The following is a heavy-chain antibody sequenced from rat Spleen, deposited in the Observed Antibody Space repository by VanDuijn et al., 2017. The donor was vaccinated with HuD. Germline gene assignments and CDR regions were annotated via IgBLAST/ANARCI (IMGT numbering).Heavy chain of an antibody. CDR1: GFTLSNYY. CDR3: ARHGLGGFAY. CDR2: ISIGGGNT. Sequence: EVQLVESGGGLVQPGRSMKLSCAASGFTLSNYYMAWVRQAPTKGLEWVASISIGGGNTYYRDSVKGRFTISRDNAKSTLYLQMDSLRSEDTATYYCARHGLGGFAYWGQGTLVTVSS. V-gene: IGHV5-25*01. D-gene: IGHD1-7*01. J-gene: IGHJ3*01.